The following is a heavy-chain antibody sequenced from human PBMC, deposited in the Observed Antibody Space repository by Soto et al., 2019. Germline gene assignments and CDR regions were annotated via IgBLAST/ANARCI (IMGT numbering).Heavy chain of an antibody. CDR3: ARADRAIYDYIWGSYLFDY. CDR2: INPNSGGT. Sequence: ASVKVSCKASGYTFTGYYMHWVRQAPGQGLEWMGWINPNSGGTNYAQKFQGWVTMTRDTSISTAYMELSRLRSDDTAVYYCARADRAIYDYIWGSYLFDYWGQGTLVTV. D-gene: IGHD3-16*02. V-gene: IGHV1-2*04. J-gene: IGHJ4*02. CDR1: GYTFTGYY.